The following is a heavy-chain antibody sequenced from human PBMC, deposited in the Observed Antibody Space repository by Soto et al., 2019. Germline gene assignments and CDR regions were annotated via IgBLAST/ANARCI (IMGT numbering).Heavy chain of an antibody. CDR1: GYTFTSYA. CDR2: INAGNGNT. J-gene: IGHJ4*02. V-gene: IGHV1-3*01. Sequence: QVQLVQSGAEVKKPGASVKVSCKASGYTFTSYAMHWVRQAPGQRLEWMGWINAGNGNTKYSQNFQGRVTITRARXXXXXXXXXXXXXXXXTXXXXXXXXXRLAGYYWGQGTLVTVSS. CDR3: XXXXRLAGYY.